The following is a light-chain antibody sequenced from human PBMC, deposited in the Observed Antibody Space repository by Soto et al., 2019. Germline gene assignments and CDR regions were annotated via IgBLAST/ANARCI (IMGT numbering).Light chain of an antibody. Sequence: QLTQSPSSLSASVGDRVTITCRASQDISRYLAWDQQRAGKAPKLLIYGASTLQSGVPSRFSGSGSGTEFTLTISSLQPEDFATYHCQQLQRTPFTFGPGTTVDV. CDR2: GAS. V-gene: IGKV1-9*01. CDR1: QDISRY. CDR3: QQLQRTPFT. J-gene: IGKJ3*01.